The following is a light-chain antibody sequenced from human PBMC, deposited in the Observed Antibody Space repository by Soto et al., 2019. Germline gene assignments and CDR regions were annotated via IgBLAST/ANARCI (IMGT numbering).Light chain of an antibody. Sequence: PSSLSATGADRVTITWWLSQSISSYVIWYQQKPGKAPKLLIYAASSLQSGVPSRFSGSGSGTDFTLTISSLQPEDFATYYCQQSYSTPPRTFAQGTKVDIK. V-gene: IGKV1-39*01. CDR3: QQSYSTPPRT. CDR1: QSISSY. J-gene: IGKJ1*01. CDR2: AAS.